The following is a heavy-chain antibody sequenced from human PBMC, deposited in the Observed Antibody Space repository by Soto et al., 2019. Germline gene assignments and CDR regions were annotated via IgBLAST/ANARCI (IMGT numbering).Heavy chain of an antibody. CDR2: INHSGST. D-gene: IGHD1-1*01. J-gene: IGHJ2*01. CDR1: GGSFSGYY. Sequence: SETLSLTCAVYGGSFSGYYWSWIRQPPGKGLEWIGEINHSGSTDYNPSLKSRVTISVDTSKNQFSLKLSSVTAADTAVYYCARGNTKRPSGAYWYFNLWGRGTLVT. CDR3: ARGNTKRPSGAYWYFNL. V-gene: IGHV4-34*01.